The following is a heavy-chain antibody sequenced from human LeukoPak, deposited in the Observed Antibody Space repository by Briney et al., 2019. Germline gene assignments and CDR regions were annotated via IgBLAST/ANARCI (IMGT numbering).Heavy chain of an antibody. V-gene: IGHV1-2*06. D-gene: IGHD5-18*01. CDR2: ISPNSGGT. CDR3: ARVDHSGYGYGLAPNFDY. CDR1: GYTFTGYY. Sequence: ASVKVSCKASGYTFTGYYMHWVRQAPGQGLEWMGRISPNSGGTNYAQKFQGRVTMTRDTSINTAYMELSRLRSDDTAVYYCARVDHSGYGYGLAPNFDYWGQGTVVTVSS. J-gene: IGHJ4*02.